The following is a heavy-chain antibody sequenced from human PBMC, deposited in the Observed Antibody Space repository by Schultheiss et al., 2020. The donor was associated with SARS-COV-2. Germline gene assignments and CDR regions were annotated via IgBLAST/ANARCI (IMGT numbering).Heavy chain of an antibody. Sequence: ASVKVSCKASGYNFTSYDISWVRQAPGQGLEWMGGISVYDGNTNYAQKLQGRVAMTRATSISTTYMELSSLRSDDTAVYYCARARITQLRFASGPDAFDIWGQGTMVTVSS. CDR3: ARARITQLRFASGPDAFDI. CDR2: ISVYDGNT. CDR1: GYNFTSYD. V-gene: IGHV1-18*01. D-gene: IGHD3-3*01. J-gene: IGHJ3*02.